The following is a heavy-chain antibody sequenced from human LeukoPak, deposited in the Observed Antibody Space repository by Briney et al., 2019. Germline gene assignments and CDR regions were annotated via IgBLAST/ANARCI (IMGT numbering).Heavy chain of an antibody. CDR2: IYTSGST. V-gene: IGHV4-61*02. Sequence: SETLSLTCTVSGGSISSGNYYWSWIRQPAGKGLEWIGRIYTSGSTTYNPSLKSRVTISVDTSKNQFSLKLSSVTAADTAVYYCARRDYDILTGYYSRTGFDYWGQGTLVTVSS. J-gene: IGHJ4*02. D-gene: IGHD3-9*01. CDR3: ARRDYDILTGYYSRTGFDY. CDR1: GGSISSGNYY.